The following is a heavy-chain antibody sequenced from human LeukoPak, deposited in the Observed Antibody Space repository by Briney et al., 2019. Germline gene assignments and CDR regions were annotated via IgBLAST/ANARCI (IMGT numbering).Heavy chain of an antibody. D-gene: IGHD3-9*01. CDR1: GYTFTSYG. CDR2: ITAYNGNT. V-gene: IGHV1-18*04. J-gene: IGHJ4*02. Sequence: GASVKLSCKASGYTFTSYGISWVRQAPGQGLEWMVCITAYNGNTNYAQKFQGRVTMTTDTSTSTVYMELRSLRSDDTAVYYCARADFDWLVRYWGQGTLVTGSS. CDR3: ARADFDWLVRY.